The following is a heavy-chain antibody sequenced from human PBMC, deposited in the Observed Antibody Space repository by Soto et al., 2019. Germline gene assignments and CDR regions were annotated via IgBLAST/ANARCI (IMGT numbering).Heavy chain of an antibody. D-gene: IGHD6-25*01. CDR2: IYHSGST. Sequence: SETLSLTCAVSGGSISSGGYSWTWIRQPPGKGLEWIGYIYHSGSTYYNPSLKSRVTISVDRSKNQFSLKLSSVTAADTAVYYCARPHGGSSGWDNWFDPWGQGTLVTVSS. CDR1: GGSISSGGYS. V-gene: IGHV4-30-2*01. J-gene: IGHJ5*02. CDR3: ARPHGGSSGWDNWFDP.